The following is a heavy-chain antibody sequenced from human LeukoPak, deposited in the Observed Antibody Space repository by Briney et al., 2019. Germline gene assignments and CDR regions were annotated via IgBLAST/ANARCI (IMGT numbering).Heavy chain of an antibody. V-gene: IGHV4-39*01. J-gene: IGHJ6*03. D-gene: IGHD3-10*01. CDR3: ARVHGAGYYYMDV. CDR1: GGSISSSAYH. CDR2: IHIGGST. Sequence: PSETLSLTCTVSGGSISSSAYHSGWIRQPPGKGLEWIGSIHIGGSTYYNPSFKSRVTISVDTSKNQFSLKLSSVTAADTAVYYCARVHGAGYYYMDVWGKGTTVTVSS.